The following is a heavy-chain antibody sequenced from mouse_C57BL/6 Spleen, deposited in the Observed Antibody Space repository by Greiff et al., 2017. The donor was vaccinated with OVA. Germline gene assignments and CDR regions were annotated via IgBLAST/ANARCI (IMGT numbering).Heavy chain of an antibody. J-gene: IGHJ1*03. CDR2: IDPENGDT. V-gene: IGHV14-4*01. D-gene: IGHD1-1*01. CDR3: TTNYGSSYRYFDV. CDR1: GFNIKDDY. Sequence: EVQLKESGAELVRPGASVKLSCTASGFNIKDDYMHWVKQRPEQGLEWIGWIDPENGDTEYASKFQGKATITAETSSNTAYLQLSSLTSEDTAVYYCTTNYGSSYRYFDVWGTGTTVTVSS.